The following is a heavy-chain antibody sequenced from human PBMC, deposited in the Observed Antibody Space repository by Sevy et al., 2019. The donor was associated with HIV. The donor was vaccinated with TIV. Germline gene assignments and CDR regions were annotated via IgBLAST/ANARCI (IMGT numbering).Heavy chain of an antibody. CDR2: IYHSGST. V-gene: IGHV4-59*01. J-gene: IGHJ4*02. CDR3: ARGGAGFGSGSAAPFDL. CDR1: GGTINNYH. D-gene: IGHD3-10*01. Sequence: SETLSLTCTVSGGTINNYHWIWIRQTPGKGLEWIGYIYHSGSTKYNPSLKSRVSISVDTSNNQFHLRVGPVTTADTAVYFGARGGAGFGSGSAAPFDLWGQGALVTVSS.